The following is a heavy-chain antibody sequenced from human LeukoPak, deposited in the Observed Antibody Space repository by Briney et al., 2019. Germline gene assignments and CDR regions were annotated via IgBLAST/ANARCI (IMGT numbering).Heavy chain of an antibody. J-gene: IGHJ4*02. CDR2: INPGNGNT. CDR3: AARPGIEVAGFDF. Sequence: ASVKVSCKASGYTFTNSAIHWVRQAPGQRLEWMGWINPGNGNTKYSPKFQYRVTITRDTSASTAYMELISLTSEDTAVYYCAARPGIEVAGFDFRGQGTLVTVSS. D-gene: IGHD6-19*01. CDR1: GYTFTNSA. V-gene: IGHV1-3*01.